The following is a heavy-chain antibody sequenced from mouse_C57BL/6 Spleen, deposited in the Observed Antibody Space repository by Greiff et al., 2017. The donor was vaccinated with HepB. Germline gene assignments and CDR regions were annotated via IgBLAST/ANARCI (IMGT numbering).Heavy chain of an antibody. V-gene: IGHV1-54*01. CDR3: ARGILRSNYYAMDY. J-gene: IGHJ4*01. D-gene: IGHD1-1*01. Sequence: VQLKESGAELVRPGTSVKVSCKASGYAFTNYLIEWVKQRPGQGLEWIGVINPGSGGTNYNEKFKGKATLTADKSSSTAYMQLSSLTSEDSAVYFCARGILRSNYYAMDYWGQGTSVTVSS. CDR2: INPGSGGT. CDR1: GYAFTNYL.